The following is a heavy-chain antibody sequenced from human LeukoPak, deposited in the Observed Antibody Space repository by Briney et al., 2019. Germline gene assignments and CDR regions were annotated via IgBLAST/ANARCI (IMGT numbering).Heavy chain of an antibody. CDR1: GFTFSSYA. V-gene: IGHV4-39*01. CDR3: ARCLGYSYGYGHYYYYMDV. CDR2: IYYSGST. Sequence: GSLRLSCAASGFTFSSYAMSWVRQPPGKGLEWIGSIYYSGSTYYNPSLRSRVTISVDTYKNQFSLKLSSVTAADTAVYYCARCLGYSYGYGHYYYYMDVWGKGTTVAVSS. J-gene: IGHJ6*03. D-gene: IGHD5-18*01.